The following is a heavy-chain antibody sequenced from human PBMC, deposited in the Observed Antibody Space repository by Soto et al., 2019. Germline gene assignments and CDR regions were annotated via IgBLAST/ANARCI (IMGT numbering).Heavy chain of an antibody. V-gene: IGHV3-66*01. CDR2: IYSGGST. D-gene: IGHD6-19*01. CDR1: GFTVSSNY. Sequence: EVQLVESGGGLVQPGGSLRLSCAASGFTVSSNYMSWVRQAPGKGLEWVSVIYSGGSTYYADSVKGRFTISRDNSKNTLYLQMNSLRADDTTVYYCAREMAVAGHFDYWGQGTLVTVSS. CDR3: AREMAVAGHFDY. J-gene: IGHJ4*02.